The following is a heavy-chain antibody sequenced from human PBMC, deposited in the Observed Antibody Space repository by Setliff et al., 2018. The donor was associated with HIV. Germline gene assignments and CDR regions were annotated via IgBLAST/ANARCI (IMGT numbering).Heavy chain of an antibody. CDR3: ARHAPRNHDLAGVFYPYYMDV. Sequence: SETLSLTCTVSGGSIGGYYWSWIRQPPGTGLEWLGCIYSGGSTNYNPSLESRVTISVDTSKTQFSLKLSSVTAADTAVYYCARHAPRNHDLAGVFYPYYMDVWGKGTTVTVSS. D-gene: IGHD1-1*01. CDR2: IYSGGST. J-gene: IGHJ6*03. CDR1: GGSIGGYY. V-gene: IGHV4-59*08.